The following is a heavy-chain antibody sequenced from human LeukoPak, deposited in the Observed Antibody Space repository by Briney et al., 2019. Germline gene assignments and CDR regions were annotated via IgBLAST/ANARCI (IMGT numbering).Heavy chain of an antibody. CDR2: IKSNADGETP. D-gene: IGHD3-16*01. CDR1: GFSFMNAW. V-gene: IGHV3-15*01. Sequence: GGSLRLSCAASGFSFMNAWMIWVRQAPGKGLEWVGRIKSNADGETPDYAAPARGRFTISRDDSKNTLYLQMNSLKTEDTAVYFCTTFYHDYSPYWGRGTLVTVSS. J-gene: IGHJ4*02. CDR3: TTFYHDYSPY.